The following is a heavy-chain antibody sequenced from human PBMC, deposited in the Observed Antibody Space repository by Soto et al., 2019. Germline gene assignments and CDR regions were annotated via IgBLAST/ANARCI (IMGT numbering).Heavy chain of an antibody. V-gene: IGHV3-23*01. CDR1: GFTFSSYA. CDR2: ISGSGGST. D-gene: IGHD1-1*01. J-gene: IGHJ6*02. CDR3: AREEVGWESGRPYYYYGVDV. Sequence: HPGGSLRLSCAASGFTFSSYAMSWVRQAPGKGLEWVSAISGSGGSTYYADSVKGRFTISRDNSKNTLYLQMNSLRAEDTAVYYCAREEVGWESGRPYYYYGVDVWGQGTTVTVSS.